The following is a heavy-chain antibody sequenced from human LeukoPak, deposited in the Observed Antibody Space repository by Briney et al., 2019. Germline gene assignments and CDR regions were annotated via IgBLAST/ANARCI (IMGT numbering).Heavy chain of an antibody. Sequence: PGGSLRLSCAASGFTFSSYGMHWVRQAPGKGLEWVAVISYDGSNKYYADSVKGRFTISRDNSKNTLYLQMNSLRAEDTAVYYCARDLTRALDYYYYGMDVWGQGTTVTVSS. CDR2: ISYDGSNK. CDR1: GFTFSSYG. CDR3: ARDLTRALDYYYYGMDV. V-gene: IGHV3-30*03. D-gene: IGHD2-2*01. J-gene: IGHJ6*02.